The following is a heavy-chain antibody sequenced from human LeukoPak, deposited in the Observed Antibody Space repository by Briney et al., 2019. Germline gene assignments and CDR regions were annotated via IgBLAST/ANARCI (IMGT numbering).Heavy chain of an antibody. Sequence: SVKVSCKASGGTFSSYAISWVRQAPGQGLEWMGRIIPILGIANYAQKFQGRVTITADKSTSTAYMELSSLRSDDTAVYYCARKRGEATIFGVVIMNDYWGQGTLVTVSS. D-gene: IGHD3-3*01. CDR3: ARKRGEATIFGVVIMNDY. V-gene: IGHV1-69*04. CDR2: IIPILGIA. J-gene: IGHJ4*02. CDR1: GGTFSSYA.